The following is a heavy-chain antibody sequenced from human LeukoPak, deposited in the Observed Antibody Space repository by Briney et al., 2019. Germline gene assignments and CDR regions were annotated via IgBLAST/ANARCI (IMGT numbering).Heavy chain of an antibody. CDR2: ISSSSSYI. CDR1: GFTFSSYS. D-gene: IGHD6-13*01. V-gene: IGHV3-21*01. Sequence: PGGSLRLSCAASGFTFSSYSMNWVRQAPGKGLEWVSSISSSSSYIYYADSVKGRFTISRDNAKNSLYLQMNSLRAEDTAVYYCAREEEQQLVPSASNYWGQGTLVTVSS. J-gene: IGHJ4*02. CDR3: AREEEQQLVPSASNY.